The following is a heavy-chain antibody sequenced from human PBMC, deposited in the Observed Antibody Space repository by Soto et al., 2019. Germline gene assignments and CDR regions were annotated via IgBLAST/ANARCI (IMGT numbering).Heavy chain of an antibody. J-gene: IGHJ5*02. Sequence: SETLSLTCSVSGGSVSSGTYYWSWIRQPPGKGLEWIGCIHSTGSTSYSPSLKSRVTISADTSKNQFSLKMTSVTAADTAVYYCARDRVPGGSWGQGTLVTVSS. CDR1: GGSVSSGTYY. V-gene: IGHV4-61*01. CDR2: IHSTGST. D-gene: IGHD1-26*01. CDR3: ARDRVPGGS.